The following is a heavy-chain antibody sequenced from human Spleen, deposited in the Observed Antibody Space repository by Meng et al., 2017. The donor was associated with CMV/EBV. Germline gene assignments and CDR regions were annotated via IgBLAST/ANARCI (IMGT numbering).Heavy chain of an antibody. J-gene: IGHJ4*02. V-gene: IGHV4-34*01. CDR2: INHSGRT. CDR3: AREVGYDFWSGYHDY. CDR1: GGSFSGYY. D-gene: IGHD3-3*01. Sequence: SETLSLTCAVYGGSFSGYYWSWIRQSPGKGLEWIGEINHSGRTNYNPSLKSRVTISVDTSKSQFSLKLSSVTAADTAVYYCAREVGYDFWSGYHDYWGQGTLVTVSS.